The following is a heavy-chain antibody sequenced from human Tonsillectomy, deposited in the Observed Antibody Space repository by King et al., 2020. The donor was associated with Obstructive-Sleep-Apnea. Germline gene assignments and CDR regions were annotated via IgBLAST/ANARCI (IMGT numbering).Heavy chain of an antibody. Sequence: QLVQSGGGLVQPGGSLRLSCSASGFTFSSYAMHWVRQAPGKGLEYVSAISSNGGSTYYADSVKGRFTISRDNSKNTLYLQMSSLRAEDPAVYYCGRSGRSRSSKASDYWGQGTLVTVSS. J-gene: IGHJ4*02. CDR2: ISSNGGST. V-gene: IGHV3-64D*09. CDR1: GFTFSSYA. CDR3: GRSGRSRSSKASDY. D-gene: IGHD6-13*01.